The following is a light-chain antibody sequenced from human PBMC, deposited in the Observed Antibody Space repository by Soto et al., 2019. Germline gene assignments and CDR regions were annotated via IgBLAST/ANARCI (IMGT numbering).Light chain of an antibody. CDR2: GTS. V-gene: IGKV3D-15*01. CDR3: QQYNNWPWT. J-gene: IGKJ1*01. Sequence: ILVTQSPATVSVSLGERATLSCRSSQSVSSNLAWYRQKPGQAPSLLIYGTSTRATGIPARFSGSGSGTEFTLTISSLQSEDFAVYYCQQYNNWPWTFGQGTKVDI. CDR1: QSVSSN.